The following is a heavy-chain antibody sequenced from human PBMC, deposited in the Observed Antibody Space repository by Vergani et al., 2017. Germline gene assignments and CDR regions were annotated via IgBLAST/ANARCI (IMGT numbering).Heavy chain of an antibody. V-gene: IGHV4-30-4*08. Sequence: QVQLQESGPGLVKPSQTLSLTCTVSGGSISSGDYYWSWIRQPPGKGLEWIGYIYYSGSTYYNPSLKSRVTISVDTSKNQFSLKLSSVTAADTAVYYCAMGKGVVQLWYPSWYFDLWGRGTLVTVSS. D-gene: IGHD5-18*01. CDR1: GGSISSGDYY. J-gene: IGHJ2*01. CDR2: IYYSGST. CDR3: AMGKGVVQLWYPSWYFDL.